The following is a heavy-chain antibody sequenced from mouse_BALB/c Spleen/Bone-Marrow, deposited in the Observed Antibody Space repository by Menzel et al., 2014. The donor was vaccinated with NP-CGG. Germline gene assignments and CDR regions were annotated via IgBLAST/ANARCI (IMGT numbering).Heavy chain of an antibody. CDR1: GFSLTSYG. J-gene: IGHJ4*01. CDR2: IWAGGST. CDR3: ARDREYGYYYAMDY. V-gene: IGHV2-9*02. Sequence: VKLMESGPGLVAPSQSLSIPCTVSGFSLTSYGVHWVRQPPGKGLEWLGVIWAGGSTNYNSALMSRLSISKDNSKSQIFLKMNSLQTDDTAMYYCARDREYGYYYAMDYWGQGTSVTVSS. D-gene: IGHD2-10*02.